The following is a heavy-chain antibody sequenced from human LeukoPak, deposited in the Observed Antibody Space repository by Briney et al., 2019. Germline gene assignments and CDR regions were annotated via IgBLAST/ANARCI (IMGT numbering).Heavy chain of an antibody. Sequence: GASVKFSCRVSAGTFSSYGICCVRQAPGQGREWMGRIIPMLGMANYAQKFQGRVTITADKSTSTASMKLSSLRSEDTAVYYCARRLISDYFGMDFWGEGTTVTVSS. CDR2: IIPMLGMA. CDR3: ARRLISDYFGMDF. D-gene: IGHD2-21*01. CDR1: AGTFSSYG. V-gene: IGHV1-69*04. J-gene: IGHJ6*01.